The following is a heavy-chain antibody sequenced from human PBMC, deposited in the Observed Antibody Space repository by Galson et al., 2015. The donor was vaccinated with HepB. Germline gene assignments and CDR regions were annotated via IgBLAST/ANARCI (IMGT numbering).Heavy chain of an antibody. V-gene: IGHV1-18*01. D-gene: IGHD3-22*01. J-gene: IGHJ4*02. CDR2: ISAYNGNA. Sequence: QSGAAVTKPGVSLKVSCKASGYTFPSYGISWVRQAPGQGLEWMGWISAYNGNANYAQKLQGRVTMTTDTSTSTAYMELRSLRSDDTAVYYCARALAWYDSSGYSPYWGQGTLVTVSS. CDR3: ARALAWYDSSGYSPY. CDR1: GYTFPSYG.